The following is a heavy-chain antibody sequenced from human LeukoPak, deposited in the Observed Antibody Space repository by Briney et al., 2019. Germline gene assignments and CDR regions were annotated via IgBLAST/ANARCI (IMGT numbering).Heavy chain of an antibody. D-gene: IGHD1-26*01. CDR1: GFTFSSYS. CDR2: ISSSSSTI. CDR3: AIFTGIVGATGYY. Sequence: PGGSLRLSCAASGFTFSSYSMNWVRQAPGKGLEWVSYISSSSSTIYYADSVKGRFTISRDNAKNSLYPQMNSLRAEDTAVYYCAIFTGIVGATGYYWGQGTLVTVSS. J-gene: IGHJ4*02. V-gene: IGHV3-48*01.